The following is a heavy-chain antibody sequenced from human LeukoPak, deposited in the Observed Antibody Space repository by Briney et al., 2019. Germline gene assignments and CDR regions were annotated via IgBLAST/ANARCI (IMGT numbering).Heavy chain of an antibody. J-gene: IGHJ4*02. CDR1: GFTFSSYA. Sequence: PGGSLRLSCAASGFTFSSYAMSWVRQAPGKGLEWVSAISGGGDSTYYADSVKGRFTISRDNSKNTLYLQMNSLRAEDTAVYYCAKDRARGGATDFVYWGQGTLVTVSS. CDR3: AKDRARGGATDFVY. D-gene: IGHD3-16*01. V-gene: IGHV3-23*01. CDR2: ISGGGDST.